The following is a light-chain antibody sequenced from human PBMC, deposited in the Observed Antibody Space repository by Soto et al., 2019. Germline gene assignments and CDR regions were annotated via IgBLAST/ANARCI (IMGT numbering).Light chain of an antibody. CDR3: QQYYSTPLT. V-gene: IGKV4-1*01. CDR1: QSVLYSSNNNNY. J-gene: IGKJ4*01. Sequence: DIVMTQSPASLAVSLGERATINCKSSQSVLYSSNNNNYLAWYQQKPGQPPKLLVYWASTRESGVPDRFGGSGSGTDFTLTISSLQAEDVAVYYCQQYYSTPLTFGGGTKVEIK. CDR2: WAS.